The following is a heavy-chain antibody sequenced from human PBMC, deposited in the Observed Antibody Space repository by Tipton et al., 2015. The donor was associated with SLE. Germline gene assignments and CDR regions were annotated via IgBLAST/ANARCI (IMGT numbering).Heavy chain of an antibody. J-gene: IGHJ4*02. Sequence: SLRLSCAASGFTFSSYRMNWVRQAPGKGLEWVSSISSSSSYIYYSDSVKGRFTISRDNAENSLYLQMNSLRAEDTAVYYCARGEYYYDSSGAPPDYWGQGTLVTVSS. CDR3: ARGEYYYDSSGAPPDY. V-gene: IGHV3-21*03. CDR2: ISSSSSYI. CDR1: GFTFSSYR. D-gene: IGHD3-22*01.